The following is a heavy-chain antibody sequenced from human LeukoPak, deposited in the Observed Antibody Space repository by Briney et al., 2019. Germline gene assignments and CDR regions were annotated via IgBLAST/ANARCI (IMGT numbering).Heavy chain of an antibody. D-gene: IGHD2-2*01. Sequence: XVXXGFTXSSYSMNWVRQAPGKGLEWVSSISSSSSYIYYADSVKGRFTISRDNAKNSLYLQMNSLRAEDTAVYYCARGDRDLYCSSTSCYPVLGGQGTLVTVSS. CDR3: ARGDRDLYCSSTSCYPVL. V-gene: IGHV3-21*01. J-gene: IGHJ4*02. CDR2: ISSSSSYI. CDR1: GFTXSSYS.